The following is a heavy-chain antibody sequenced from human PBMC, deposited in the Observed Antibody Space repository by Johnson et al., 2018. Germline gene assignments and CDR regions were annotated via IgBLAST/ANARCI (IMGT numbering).Heavy chain of an antibody. J-gene: IGHJ3*02. V-gene: IGHV3-9*01. CDR1: GFTFADFA. CDR3: AKDSLNSGVGAINI. D-gene: IGHD6-19*01. CDR2: ITWNSGTI. Sequence: VQLVESGGGLVQPGRSLRLSCVASGFTFADFAMHWVRQAPGKGLEWVSGITWNSGTINYADSVKGRFTISRDNTKNSLYLQMNNLRTEDTALYYCAKDSLNSGVGAINIWGRGTMVTVSS.